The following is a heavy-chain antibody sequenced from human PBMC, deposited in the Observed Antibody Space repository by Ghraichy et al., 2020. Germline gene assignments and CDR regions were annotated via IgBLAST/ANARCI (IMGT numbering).Heavy chain of an antibody. D-gene: IGHD4-23*01. V-gene: IGHV3-48*02. Sequence: GGSLRLSCVGSGFTFSGYPMNWVRQSPGKGLEWVSYITSSSRTISYADSVKGRFTISRDNSHNSLYLQMNSLRDEDTAVYYCARGSTVVRFFYYDGMDVWGQGPTVTV. J-gene: IGHJ6*02. CDR1: GFTFSGYP. CDR2: ITSSSRTI. CDR3: ARGSTVVRFFYYDGMDV.